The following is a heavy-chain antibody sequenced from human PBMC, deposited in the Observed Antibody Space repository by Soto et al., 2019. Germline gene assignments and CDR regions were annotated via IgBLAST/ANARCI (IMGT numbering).Heavy chain of an antibody. Sequence: PSETMSLTSAVSGESIRIWGYYWSWIRQHPGKGLEWIGYIYYSGSTYYNPSLKSRVSISVDTSKNQFSLKLSSVTAADTAVYYSARSMHPWGQGPLVT. D-gene: IGHD2-2*01. V-gene: IGHV4-31*11. CDR2: IYYSGST. CDR1: GESIRIWGYY. CDR3: ARSMHP. J-gene: IGHJ5*02.